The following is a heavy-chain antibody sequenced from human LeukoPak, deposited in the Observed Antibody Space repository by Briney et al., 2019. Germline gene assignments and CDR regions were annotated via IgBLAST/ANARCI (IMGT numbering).Heavy chain of an antibody. D-gene: IGHD1-26*01. CDR2: VYACGST. J-gene: IGHJ6*03. V-gene: IGHV4-4*07. Sequence: SETLSLTCTVSGGSISKYYWSWIRQPAGKGLEWIGRVYACGSTSYTPSLKSRVTMSVDTSKNQFSLKLSSVTAADPAVYFCARDFTDSGSSLVYYYYYYMDVWGKGTTVTVSS. CDR3: ARDFTDSGSSLVYYYYYYMDV. CDR1: GGSISKYY.